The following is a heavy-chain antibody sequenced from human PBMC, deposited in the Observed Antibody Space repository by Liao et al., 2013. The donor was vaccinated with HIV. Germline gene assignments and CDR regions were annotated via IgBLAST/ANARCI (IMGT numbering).Heavy chain of an antibody. CDR3: ARDGAGSYYDISYYYMDV. CDR2: IYTSGST. D-gene: IGHD3-9*01. V-gene: IGHV4-4*07. J-gene: IGHJ6*03. CDR1: GGSISSYY. Sequence: QVQLQESGPGLVKPSETLSLTCTVSGGSISSYYWSWIRQPAGKGLEWIGRIYTSGSTNCNPSLKSRVTMSVDTSKNQFSLKLSSVTAADTAVYYCARDGAGSYYDISYYYMDVWGKGTTVTVSS.